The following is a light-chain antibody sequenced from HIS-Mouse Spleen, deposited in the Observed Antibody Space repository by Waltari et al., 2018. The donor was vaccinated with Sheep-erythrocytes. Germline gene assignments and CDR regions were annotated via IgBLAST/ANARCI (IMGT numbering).Light chain of an antibody. CDR3: QSADSSGTYV. CDR1: ALPKQY. Sequence: SYELTQPPSVSVSPVQTARITCSGDALPKQYAYWYQQKPGQAPVVVIYKDSERPSGITERFSGSSSGTTVTLTISGVQAEDEADYYCQSADSSGTYVFGTGTKVTVL. V-gene: IGLV3-25*03. CDR2: KDS. J-gene: IGLJ1*01.